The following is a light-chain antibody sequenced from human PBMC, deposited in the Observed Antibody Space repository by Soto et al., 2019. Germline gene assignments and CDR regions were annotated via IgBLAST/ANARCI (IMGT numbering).Light chain of an antibody. V-gene: IGLV2-14*01. CDR3: SSYTSSNTLV. Sequence: QSALTQPASVSGSPGQSITISCTGTSSDVGNYNYVSWYQKHPGKAPKLMIYDVSNRPSGFSNRFSGSKSGNTASLTVSGLQAEDEADYYCSSYTSSNTLVFGGGTKLTVL. CDR2: DVS. J-gene: IGLJ2*01. CDR1: SSDVGNYNY.